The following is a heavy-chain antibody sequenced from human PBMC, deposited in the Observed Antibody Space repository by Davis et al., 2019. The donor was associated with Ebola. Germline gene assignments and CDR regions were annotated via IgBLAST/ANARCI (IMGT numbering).Heavy chain of an antibody. CDR2: ISYDGSNK. CDR3: ARDLSGYSYGSGWFDP. D-gene: IGHD5-18*01. V-gene: IGHV3-30-3*01. J-gene: IGHJ5*02. Sequence: GESLKISCAASGFTFSSYAMHWVRQAPGKGLEWVAVISYDGSNKYYADSVKGRFTISRDNSKNTLYLQMNSLRAEDTAVYYCARDLSGYSYGSGWFDPWGQGTLVTVSS. CDR1: GFTFSSYA.